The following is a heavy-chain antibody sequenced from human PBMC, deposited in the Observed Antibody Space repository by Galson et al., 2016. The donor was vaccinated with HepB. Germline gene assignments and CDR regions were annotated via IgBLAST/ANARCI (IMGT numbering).Heavy chain of an antibody. V-gene: IGHV3-66*02. CDR2: IYSGGTT. CDR1: GFTVSNNY. D-gene: IGHD4-17*01. CDR3: VRGVYGDHGWFDY. Sequence: SLRLSCAASGFTVSNNYMTWVRQAPGKGLEYVSVIYSGGTTYYAASVKGRFTISRDNSQNSLFLQMNTLRAEDTAVYFCVRGVYGDHGWFDYWGQGTLVTVSS. J-gene: IGHJ4*02.